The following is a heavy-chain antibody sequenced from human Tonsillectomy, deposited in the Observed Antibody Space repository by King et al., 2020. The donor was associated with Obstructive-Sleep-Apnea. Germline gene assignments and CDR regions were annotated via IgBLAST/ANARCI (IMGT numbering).Heavy chain of an antibody. D-gene: IGHD4-23*01. CDR1: GFTFSSYA. CDR2: VSGNAANN. J-gene: IGHJ4*02. CDR3: AKDLTVGHTTGGTGVDY. V-gene: IGHV3-23*01. Sequence: VQLLQSGGGLVQPGGSLRLSCAASGFTFSSYAMSWVRQAPGKGLEWVSAVSGNAANNFYADSVKGRVTILRDNSKNTLFLQMNSLRAEDTALYYCAKDLTVGHTTGGTGVDYWGQGSLVTVSS.